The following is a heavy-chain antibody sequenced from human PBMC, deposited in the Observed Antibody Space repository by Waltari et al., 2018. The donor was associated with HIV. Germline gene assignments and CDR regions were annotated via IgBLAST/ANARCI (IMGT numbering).Heavy chain of an antibody. Sequence: QVQLQESGPGLVKPSQTLSLTCTVSSGSITSGNYYWSWIRQPAGKGLEWIGRVYTSGSTNYNPSLKNRVTSSIDTSRNQFSLRLSSVAAADTAVYYCARALDYYESGSFPLWFFDVWGRGTLVTVSS. CDR2: VYTSGST. CDR1: SGSITSGNYY. J-gene: IGHJ2*01. D-gene: IGHD3-10*01. V-gene: IGHV4-61*02. CDR3: ARALDYYESGSFPLWFFDV.